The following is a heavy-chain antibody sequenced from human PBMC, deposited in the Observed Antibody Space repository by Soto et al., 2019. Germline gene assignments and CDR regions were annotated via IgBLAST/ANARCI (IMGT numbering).Heavy chain of an antibody. CDR1: GYTFTKYA. J-gene: IGHJ4*02. Sequence: ASVKVSCKASGYTFTKYAIHWVRQAPGQGLEWMGSVNTANGDTGYSQSFQGRLTFTWDTSATTVYMELSSLTSEDTAVHYCVRDLLGDYGAYFDYWGQGTLVTVSS. CDR2: VNTANGDT. D-gene: IGHD4-17*01. V-gene: IGHV1-3*04. CDR3: VRDLLGDYGAYFDY.